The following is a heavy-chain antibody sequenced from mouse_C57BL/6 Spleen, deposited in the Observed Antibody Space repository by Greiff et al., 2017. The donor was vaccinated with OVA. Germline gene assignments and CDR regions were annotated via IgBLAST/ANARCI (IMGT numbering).Heavy chain of an antibody. J-gene: IGHJ4*01. D-gene: IGHD3-2*02. V-gene: IGHV1-80*01. CDR3: ARLGPTAQATLYYAMDY. Sequence: QVQLQQSGAELVKPGASVKISCKASGYAFSSYWMNWVKQRPGKGLEWIGQIYPGDGDTNYNGKFKGKATLTADKSSSTAYMQLSSLTSEDSAVYFCARLGPTAQATLYYAMDYWGQGTSVTVSS. CDR2: IYPGDGDT. CDR1: GYAFSSYW.